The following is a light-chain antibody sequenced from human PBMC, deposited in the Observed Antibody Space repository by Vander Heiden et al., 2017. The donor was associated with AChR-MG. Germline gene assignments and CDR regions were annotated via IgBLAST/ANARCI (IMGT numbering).Light chain of an antibody. Sequence: QSVLTQPASVSGSPGQSITISCTGTSSDVGDYHSVSGYQQQPGKAPKLMIYDVSNRPSGVSNRFSGSKSGNTASLTISVLQAEDEADYYCSSYTSSSTRVFGGGTKVTVL. CDR3: SSYTSSSTRV. CDR2: DVS. J-gene: IGLJ3*02. V-gene: IGLV2-14*01. CDR1: SSDVGDYHS.